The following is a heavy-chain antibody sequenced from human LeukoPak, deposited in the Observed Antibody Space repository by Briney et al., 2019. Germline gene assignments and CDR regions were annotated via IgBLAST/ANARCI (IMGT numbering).Heavy chain of an antibody. CDR1: GGTFSSYA. CDR3: AGVTYYYDSSGYHIAGGFDY. Sequence: SVKVSCKASGGTFSSYATSWVRQAPGQGLEWMGGIIPIFGTANYAQKFQGRVTITADESTSTAYMELSSLGSEDTAVYYCAGVTYYYDSSGYHIAGGFDYWGQGTLVTVSS. D-gene: IGHD3-22*01. J-gene: IGHJ4*02. V-gene: IGHV1-69*01. CDR2: IIPIFGTA.